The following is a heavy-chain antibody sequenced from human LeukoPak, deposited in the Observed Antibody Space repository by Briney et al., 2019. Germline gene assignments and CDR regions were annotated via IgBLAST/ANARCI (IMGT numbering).Heavy chain of an antibody. Sequence: GGSLSLSCAPTGFTFSNHDVNWVRHATGKGRGWVSAISACGSFIYYADSVKGRFTISRENSKNTLYLQMNSLRTGDTAVYYCAKESGYSRGWDNFGFWGQGTLVTVSS. CDR1: GFTFSNHD. J-gene: IGHJ4*02. D-gene: IGHD6-19*01. CDR3: AKESGYSRGWDNFGF. CDR2: ISACGSFI. V-gene: IGHV3-23*01.